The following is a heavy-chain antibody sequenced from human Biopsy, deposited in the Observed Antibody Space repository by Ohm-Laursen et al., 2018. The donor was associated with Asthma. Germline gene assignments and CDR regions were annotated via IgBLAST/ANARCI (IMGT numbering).Heavy chain of an antibody. CDR2: INSDGSST. CDR3: ARGPAWQQLDN. D-gene: IGHD6-13*01. J-gene: IGHJ4*02. Sequence: SLRLSCAASGFTFSSYWMHWVRQAPGKGLVWASRINSDGSSTSYADSVKGRFTISRDNAKNTLYLEMNSLRAEDTAVYYCARGPAWQQLDNWGQGTLVTVSS. CDR1: GFTFSSYW. V-gene: IGHV3-74*01.